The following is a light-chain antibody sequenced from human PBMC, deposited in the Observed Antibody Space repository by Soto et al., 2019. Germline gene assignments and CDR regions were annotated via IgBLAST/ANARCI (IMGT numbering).Light chain of an antibody. CDR1: QDIGKF. CDR3: LQHDTGPQA. CDR2: DAS. Sequence: DSQMTQSPSSLSPSVGDRVTITCRASQDIGKFLNWYQQKPGKAPKLLIYDASDLQTGIPSRNSRSGSGTHFTFTISSRQPEDSASSHYLQHDTGPQALDQGTKLEPK. J-gene: IGKJ2*01. V-gene: IGKV1-33*01.